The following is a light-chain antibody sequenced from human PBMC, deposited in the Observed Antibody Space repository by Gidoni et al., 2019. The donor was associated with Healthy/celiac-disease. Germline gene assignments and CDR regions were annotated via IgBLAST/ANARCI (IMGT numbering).Light chain of an antibody. V-gene: IGKV1-39*01. CDR2: AAS. J-gene: IGKJ2*01. CDR1: QSISSY. Sequence: DIQMNRSPSSLSESVGDRVTITCRASQSISSYLNWYQQKPGKAPKLLIYAASSLQSGVPSRFSGSGAGTDFTLTSSSLHPEEFATYYCQQSYSTPRTFGQXTKLEIK. CDR3: QQSYSTPRT.